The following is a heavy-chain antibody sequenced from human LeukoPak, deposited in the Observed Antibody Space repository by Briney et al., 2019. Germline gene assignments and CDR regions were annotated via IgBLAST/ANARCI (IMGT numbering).Heavy chain of an antibody. D-gene: IGHD5-18*01. CDR3: AKTQDTSMIFGYFDY. CDR2: ISGSGGST. V-gene: IGHV3-23*01. CDR1: GFTFSSYA. Sequence: GGSLRLSCAASGFTFSSYAMSWVRQAPGKGPEWVSAISGSGGSTYYADSVKGRFTISRDNSKNTLYLQMNSLRAEDTAVYYCAKTQDTSMIFGYFDYWGQGTLVTVSS. J-gene: IGHJ4*02.